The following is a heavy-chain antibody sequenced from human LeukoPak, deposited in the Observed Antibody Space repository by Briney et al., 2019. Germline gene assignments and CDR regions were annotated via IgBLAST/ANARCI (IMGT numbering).Heavy chain of an antibody. CDR3: ARATRSGYVGY. Sequence: SETLSLTCAVYGGSFSGYYWSWIRQPPGKGLEWIGEINHSGSTNYNPSLKSRVTISVDTSKNQFSLKLSSVTAADTAVYYCARATRSGYVGYWGQGTLVTVSS. CDR1: GGSFSGYY. CDR2: INHSGST. J-gene: IGHJ4*02. V-gene: IGHV4-34*01. D-gene: IGHD5-12*01.